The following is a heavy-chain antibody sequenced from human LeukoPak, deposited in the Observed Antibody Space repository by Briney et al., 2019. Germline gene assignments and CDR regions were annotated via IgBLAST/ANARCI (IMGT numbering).Heavy chain of an antibody. CDR3: ARTMIPTSPGLNWFDP. D-gene: IGHD3-22*01. Sequence: GESLKISCKGSGYSFTSYWIGWVRQMPGKGLEWMGIIYPGDSDTRYSPSFQGQVTISVDKSISTAYLQWSSLKASDTAMYYCARTMIPTSPGLNWFDPWGQGTLATVSS. J-gene: IGHJ5*02. V-gene: IGHV5-51*01. CDR1: GYSFTSYW. CDR2: IYPGDSDT.